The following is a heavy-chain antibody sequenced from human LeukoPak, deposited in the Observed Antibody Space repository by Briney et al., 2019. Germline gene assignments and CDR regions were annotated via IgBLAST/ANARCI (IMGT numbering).Heavy chain of an antibody. Sequence: PSETLSLTCTVSGGSFSSYYWTWLRQPPGKGLEWIGYTDYSGNTNYSPSLKSRVTISVDTSMNQFSLKLRFLTAADPAVYYCARVGSWYYFDYWGQGTLVTVSS. J-gene: IGHJ4*02. D-gene: IGHD6-13*01. CDR1: GGSFSSYY. CDR2: TDYSGNT. CDR3: ARVGSWYYFDY. V-gene: IGHV4-59*01.